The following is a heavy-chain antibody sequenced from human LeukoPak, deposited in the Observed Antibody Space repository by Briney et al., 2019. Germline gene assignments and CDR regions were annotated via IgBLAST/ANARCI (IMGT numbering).Heavy chain of an antibody. CDR3: ARASIGTYCFFLY. CDR1: GGSICTYY. V-gene: IGHV4-4*07. CDR2: IYTSGST. J-gene: IGHJ4*02. Sequence: KPSETLSLTCTVSGGSICTYYGSWIRQPAGKGLEWIGRIYTSGSTNYNPSLKSRVTMSVDTSKNQFSLKLSSVTAADTAVYYCARASIGTYCFFLYWRRGTLVTVSS. D-gene: IGHD1-26*01.